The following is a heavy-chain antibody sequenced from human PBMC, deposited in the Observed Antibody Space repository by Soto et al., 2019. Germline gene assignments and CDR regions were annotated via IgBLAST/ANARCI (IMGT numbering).Heavy chain of an antibody. CDR3: ARDRATVTTGYYYYGMDV. J-gene: IGHJ6*02. D-gene: IGHD4-17*01. CDR1: GFTFSSYS. V-gene: IGHV3-21*01. Sequence: PGGSLRLSCAASGFTFSSYSMNWVRQAPGKGLEWVSSISSSSSYIYYADSVKGRFTISRDNAKNSLYLQMNSLRAEDTAVYYCARDRATVTTGYYYYGMDVWGQGTTVTVSS. CDR2: ISSSSSYI.